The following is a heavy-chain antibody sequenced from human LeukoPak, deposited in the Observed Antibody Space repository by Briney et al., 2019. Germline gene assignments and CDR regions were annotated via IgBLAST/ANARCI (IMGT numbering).Heavy chain of an antibody. Sequence: PSETLSLACTVSGGSISSHYWSWIRQPPGKGLEWIGYIYYSGSTNYNPSLKSRVTISVDTSKNQFPLKLSSVTAADTAVYYCAREGWYDSSGYPLDAFDYWGQGTLVTVSS. V-gene: IGHV4-59*11. D-gene: IGHD3-22*01. CDR3: AREGWYDSSGYPLDAFDY. CDR1: GGSISSHY. J-gene: IGHJ4*02. CDR2: IYYSGST.